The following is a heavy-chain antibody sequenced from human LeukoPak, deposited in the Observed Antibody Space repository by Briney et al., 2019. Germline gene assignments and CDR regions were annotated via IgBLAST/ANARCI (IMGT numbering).Heavy chain of an antibody. Sequence: PGGSLRLSCAASGYMFSGYGMHWVRQAPVKGLEWAAVIWFDGSRRYYADSVKGRFTISRDDSKSTLYLEMNSLRAEDTAVYYCARFYGDYQVFDIWGQGTTVTVSS. CDR3: ARFYGDYQVFDI. CDR1: GYMFSGYG. CDR2: IWFDGSRR. V-gene: IGHV3-33*01. D-gene: IGHD4-17*01. J-gene: IGHJ3*02.